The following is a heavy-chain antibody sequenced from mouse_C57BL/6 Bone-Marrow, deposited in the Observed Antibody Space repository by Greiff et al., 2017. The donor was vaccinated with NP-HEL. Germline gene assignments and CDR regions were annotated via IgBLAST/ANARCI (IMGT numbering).Heavy chain of an antibody. Sequence: EVKVIESGGGLVKPGGSLKLSCAASGFTFSSYAMSWVRQTPEKRLEWVATISDGGSYTYYPDNVKGRFTISRDNAKNNLYLQMSHLKSEDTAMYYCARDSYYYGSWGQGTLVTVSA. CDR3: ARDSYYYGS. J-gene: IGHJ3*01. CDR1: GFTFSSYA. V-gene: IGHV5-4*01. CDR2: ISDGGSYT. D-gene: IGHD1-1*01.